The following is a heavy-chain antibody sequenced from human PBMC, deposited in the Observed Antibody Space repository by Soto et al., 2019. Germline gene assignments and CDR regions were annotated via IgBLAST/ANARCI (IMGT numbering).Heavy chain of an antibody. D-gene: IGHD2-2*02. J-gene: IGHJ6*02. Sequence: QVQLQESGPGLVKPSGTLSLTCAVSGGSISSSNWWSWVRQPPGKGLEWIGEIYHSESTNYNPSLKSRFNISVNKSKNQFSLKLSSVTAADTAVYYCARVGYCSSTSCYRPYYYYYGMDVWGQGTTVTVSS. CDR1: GGSISSSNW. CDR3: ARVGYCSSTSCYRPYYYYYGMDV. CDR2: IYHSEST. V-gene: IGHV4-4*02.